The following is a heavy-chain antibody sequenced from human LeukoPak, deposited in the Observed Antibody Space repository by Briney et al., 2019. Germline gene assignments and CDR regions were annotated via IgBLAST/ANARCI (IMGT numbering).Heavy chain of an antibody. D-gene: IGHD3-10*01. V-gene: IGHV3-30-3*01. CDR3: AKDLGTMVRAPHVDYMDV. CDR1: GFTFSSYA. Sequence: GGSLRLSCAASGFTFSSYAMHWVRRAPGKGLEWVAVISYDGSNKYYADSVKGRFTISRDNSKNTLYLQMNSLRAEDTAVYYCAKDLGTMVRAPHVDYMDVWGKGTTATVSS. J-gene: IGHJ6*03. CDR2: ISYDGSNK.